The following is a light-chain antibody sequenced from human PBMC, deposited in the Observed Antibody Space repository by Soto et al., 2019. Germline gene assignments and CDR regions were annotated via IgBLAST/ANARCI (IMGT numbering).Light chain of an antibody. CDR3: CSYAGNRV. Sequence: QSALTQPASVSGSPGQSITISCTGTSSDVATFNLVSWYQQHPGKAPQLIIYEGSKRPSGVSNRFSASKSGNTASLTISGLQAEDEGHYYCCSYAGNRVFGGVTKLTVL. CDR2: EGS. V-gene: IGLV2-23*01. J-gene: IGLJ3*02. CDR1: SSDVATFNL.